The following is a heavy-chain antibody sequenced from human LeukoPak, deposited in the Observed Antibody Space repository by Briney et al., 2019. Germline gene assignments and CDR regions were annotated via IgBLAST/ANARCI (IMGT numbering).Heavy chain of an antibody. J-gene: IGHJ4*02. D-gene: IGHD6-6*01. V-gene: IGHV1-18*01. CDR1: GYSFTRYG. CDR3: ARGVAVRPDDY. Sequence: ASVKVSCKASGYSFTRYGISWVRQAPGQALEWMGWISPYNGNTKYAQKLQGRVNMTRDMSTSTVYMELSSLRSEDTAVYYCARGVAVRPDDYWGQGTLVTVSS. CDR2: ISPYNGNT.